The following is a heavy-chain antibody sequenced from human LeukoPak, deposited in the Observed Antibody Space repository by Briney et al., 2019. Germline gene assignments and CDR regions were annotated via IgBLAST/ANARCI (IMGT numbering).Heavy chain of an antibody. D-gene: IGHD6-13*01. CDR3: ARLTGSSWGMDV. Sequence: SETLSLTCAVYGGSFSGYYWSWIRQPPGKGLEWIGEINHSGSANYNPSLKSRVTISVDTSKNQFSLKLSSVTAADTAVYYCARLTGSSWGMDVWGKGTTVTVSS. CDR1: GGSFSGYY. V-gene: IGHV4-34*01. J-gene: IGHJ6*04. CDR2: INHSGSA.